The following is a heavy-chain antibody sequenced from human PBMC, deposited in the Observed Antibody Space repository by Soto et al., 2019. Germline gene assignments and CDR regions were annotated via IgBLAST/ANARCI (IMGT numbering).Heavy chain of an antibody. J-gene: IGHJ4*02. D-gene: IGHD6-13*01. Sequence: QVQLVQSGSEVKKPGCSVKVSCKASGDTFSIYTISWVRQAPGQGLEWMGRVIPIFDITSYTQRFQGRVTITADKSTTTVYMELSSLRSEDTAVYYCARDRDNSNWPNFDFWGQGTLVTVSS. CDR1: GDTFSIYT. CDR3: ARDRDNSNWPNFDF. CDR2: VIPIFDIT. V-gene: IGHV1-69*02.